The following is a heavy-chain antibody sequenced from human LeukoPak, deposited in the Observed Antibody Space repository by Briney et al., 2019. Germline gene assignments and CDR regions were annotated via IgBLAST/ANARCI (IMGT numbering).Heavy chain of an antibody. J-gene: IGHJ3*02. V-gene: IGHV3-48*01. Sequence: AGGSLRLSCAASGFTFSSYSINWVRQAPGKGLEWLSYISSSSSTIYQADSVKGRFTISRDNAKNSLYLQMNSLRVEDTAVYYCARESLGGGDDAFDIWGQGTMVTVSS. D-gene: IGHD2-21*01. CDR2: ISSSSSTI. CDR3: ARESLGGGDDAFDI. CDR1: GFTFSSYS.